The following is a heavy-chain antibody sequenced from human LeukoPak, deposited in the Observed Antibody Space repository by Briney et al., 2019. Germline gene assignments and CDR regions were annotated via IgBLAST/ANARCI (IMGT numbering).Heavy chain of an antibody. CDR1: GGSVSSGSYY. CDR3: ARWLQHEDYFDY. D-gene: IGHD5-24*01. J-gene: IGHJ4*02. CDR2: IYYSGST. Sequence: KPSETLSLTCTVSGGSVSSGSYYWSWIRQPPGKGLEWIGYIYYSGSTNHNPSLKSRVTISVDTSKNQFSLKLSSVTAADTAVYYCARWLQHEDYFDYWGQGTLVTVSS. V-gene: IGHV4-61*01.